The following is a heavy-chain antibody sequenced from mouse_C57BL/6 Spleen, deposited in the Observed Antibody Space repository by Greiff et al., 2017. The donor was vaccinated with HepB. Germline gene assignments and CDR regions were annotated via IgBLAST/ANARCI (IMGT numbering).Heavy chain of an antibody. D-gene: IGHD3-2*02. J-gene: IGHJ2*01. CDR3: ARDQGDY. CDR1: GYSITSGYY. CDR2: ISYDGSN. V-gene: IGHV3-6*01. Sequence: VQLKESGPGLVKPSQSLSLTCSVTGYSITSGYYWNWIRQFPGNKLEWMGYISYDGSNNYNPSLKNRISITRDTSKNQFFLKLNSVTTEDTATYYCARDQGDYWGQGTTLTVSS.